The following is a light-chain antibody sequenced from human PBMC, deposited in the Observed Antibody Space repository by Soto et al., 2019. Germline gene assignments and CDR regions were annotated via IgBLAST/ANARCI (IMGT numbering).Light chain of an antibody. J-gene: IGLJ2*01. CDR2: TNN. CDR1: NSNLGAAYD. Sequence: QSVLTQPPSVSGAPGQRITISCFGSNSNLGAAYDVHWYQHLPGAAPKLLIYTNNNRPSGVPERFSASKSGASASLTITGLQAEDEADYYCQSYDNSLSALVFGGGTQLTVL. CDR3: QSYDNSLSALV. V-gene: IGLV1-40*01.